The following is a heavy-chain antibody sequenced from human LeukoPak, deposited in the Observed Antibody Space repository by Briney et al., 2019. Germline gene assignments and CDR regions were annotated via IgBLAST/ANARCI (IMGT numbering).Heavy chain of an antibody. CDR2: ISSNGGST. CDR1: GFTFSSYA. J-gene: IGHJ4*02. D-gene: IGHD6-6*01. CDR3: TRLGIAPRDFDY. Sequence: GGSLRLSCAASGFTFSSYAMHWVRQAPGKGLEYVSAISSNGGSTYYANSVKGRFTISRDNSKNTLYLQMGSLRAEDMAVYYCTRLGIAPRDFDYWGQGTLVTVSS. V-gene: IGHV3-64*01.